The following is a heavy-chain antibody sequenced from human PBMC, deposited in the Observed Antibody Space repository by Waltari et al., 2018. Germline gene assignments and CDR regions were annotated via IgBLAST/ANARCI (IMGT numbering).Heavy chain of an antibody. Sequence: QVQLVESGGGVVQPGGSLRLSCAASGFTFSSYGMHWVRQAPGKGLEWGAFIRYDGSKKYYADSVKGRFTISRDNSKNTLYLQMNSLRAEDTAVYYCAKIGASRSGARGGGMDVWGQGTTVTVSS. J-gene: IGHJ6*02. CDR1: GFTFSSYG. V-gene: IGHV3-30*02. CDR3: AKIGASRSGARGGGMDV. CDR2: IRYDGSKK. D-gene: IGHD2-15*01.